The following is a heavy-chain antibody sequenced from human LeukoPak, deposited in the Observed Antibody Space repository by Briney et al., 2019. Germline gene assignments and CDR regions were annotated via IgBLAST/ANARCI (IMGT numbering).Heavy chain of an antibody. J-gene: IGHJ4*02. CDR3: ARGKLVGPAAFFDY. V-gene: IGHV4-34*01. Sequence: SETLSLTCAVYGGSFSGYYWSWIRQPPGKGLEWIGEINHSGSTNYNPSLKSRVTISVDTSKNQFSLKLSSVTAADTAVYYCARGKLVGPAAFFDYWGQGTLVTVSS. D-gene: IGHD2-2*01. CDR2: INHSGST. CDR1: GGSFSGYY.